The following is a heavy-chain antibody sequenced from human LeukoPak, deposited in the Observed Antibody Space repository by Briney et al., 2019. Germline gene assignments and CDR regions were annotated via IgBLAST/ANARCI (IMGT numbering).Heavy chain of an antibody. CDR1: GGSFSGYY. D-gene: IGHD2-2*01. J-gene: IGHJ6*03. V-gene: IGHV4-34*01. CDR3: ARGDCSSTSCRYYYYMDV. Sequence: PSETLSLTCAVYGGSFSGYYWSWIRQPPGKGLEWIGEINHSETTNYNPSLKSRVTISVDTSKNQFSLKLSSVTAADTAVYYCARGDCSSTSCRYYYYMDVWGKGTTVTISS. CDR2: INHSETT.